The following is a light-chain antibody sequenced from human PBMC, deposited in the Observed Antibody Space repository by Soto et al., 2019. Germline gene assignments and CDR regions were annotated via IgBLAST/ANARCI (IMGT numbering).Light chain of an antibody. CDR1: KNVTSN. V-gene: IGKV3-15*01. J-gene: IGKJ1*01. CDR2: GTS. CDR3: QQYAAWG. Sequence: MVMTQSPATLSVSPGERVTLSCRTSKNVTSNLAWYQLKPGQTPSLLIYGTSTRAPDIQVRFSGIGSGTDLTLTITTVQSGDSSVYDCQQYAAWGFGPGTKVEIK.